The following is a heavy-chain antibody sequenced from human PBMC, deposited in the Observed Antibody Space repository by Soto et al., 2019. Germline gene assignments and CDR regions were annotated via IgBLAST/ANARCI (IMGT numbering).Heavy chain of an antibody. CDR1: GGSFSGYY. CDR3: ARGVTGRRGGAASFLPPGYYYYYGMDV. D-gene: IGHD3-10*01. Sequence: QVQLQQWGAGLLKPSETLSLTCAVYGGSFSGYYWSWIRQPPGNGLEWFGEINHSGSTNYNPSLKKRVPLPVDTAKNQFYLKLSSVSAASTAVSYCARGVTGRRGGAASFLPPGYYYYYGMDVWGQGTTVTVSS. V-gene: IGHV4-34*01. CDR2: INHSGST. J-gene: IGHJ6*02.